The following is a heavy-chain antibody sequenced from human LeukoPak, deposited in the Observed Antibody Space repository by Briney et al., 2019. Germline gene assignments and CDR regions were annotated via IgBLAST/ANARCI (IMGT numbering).Heavy chain of an antibody. CDR3: ARHGPYYYDSSGYYLDYFDY. D-gene: IGHD3-22*01. J-gene: IGHJ4*02. CDR1: GGSISSSSYY. Sequence: SETLSLTCTVSGGSISSSSYYWGWIRQPPGKGLEWIGSIYYSGSTYYNPPLKSRVTISVDTSKNQFSLKLSSATAADTAVYYCARHGPYYYDSSGYYLDYFDYWGQGTLVTVSS. V-gene: IGHV4-39*01. CDR2: IYYSGST.